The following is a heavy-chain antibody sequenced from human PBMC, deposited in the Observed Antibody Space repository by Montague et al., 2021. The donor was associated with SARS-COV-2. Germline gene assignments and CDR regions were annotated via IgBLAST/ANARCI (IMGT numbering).Heavy chain of an antibody. CDR3: ARDIGVFVDSSGYSDY. CDR1: GFTFSSYG. Sequence: SRSLSWSASGFTFSSYGMHWVRQAPGKGLEWVAVIWYDGSNKYYADSVKGRFTISRDNSKNTLYLQMNSLRAEDTAVYYCARDIGVFVDSSGYSDYWGQGTLVTVSS. CDR2: IWYDGSNK. J-gene: IGHJ4*02. V-gene: IGHV3-33*08. D-gene: IGHD3-22*01.